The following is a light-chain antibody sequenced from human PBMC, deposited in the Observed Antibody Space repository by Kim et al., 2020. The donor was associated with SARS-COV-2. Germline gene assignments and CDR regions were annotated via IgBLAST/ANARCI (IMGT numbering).Light chain of an antibody. CDR1: SSNIGAGYA. V-gene: IGLV1-40*01. CDR3: QSYDSSLSGYV. Sequence: QGVTISCTGSSSNIGAGYAVHWYQQLPGTAPKLLIYGNSKRPSGVPDRFSGSKSGTSASLAITGLQAEDEADYYCQSYDSSLSGYVFGTGTKVTVL. CDR2: GNS. J-gene: IGLJ1*01.